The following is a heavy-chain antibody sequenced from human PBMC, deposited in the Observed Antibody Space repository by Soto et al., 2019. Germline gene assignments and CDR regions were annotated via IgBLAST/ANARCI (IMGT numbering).Heavy chain of an antibody. D-gene: IGHD6-13*01. Sequence: SETLSLTCSVFGGSISSSRSYWAWFRQPPGKELEWIANIFYAGNTYYNPSLKSRVTVSVDTSKNQFSLKLDSVTAADTAVYYCARQAAAPGIDLWFEPWGQGTLVTVSS. CDR3: ARQAAAPGIDLWFEP. CDR1: GGSISSSRSY. V-gene: IGHV4-39*01. CDR2: IFYAGNT. J-gene: IGHJ5*02.